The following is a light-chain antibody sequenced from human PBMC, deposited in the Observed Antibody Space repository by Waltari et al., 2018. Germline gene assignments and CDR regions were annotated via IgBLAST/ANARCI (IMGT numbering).Light chain of an antibody. V-gene: IGKV1-39*01. CDR2: TAS. Sequence: DIQMTQSPSSLSASVGDRVTVTCRARQSITNYLNWYQQRPGEAPKLLIHTASSLQSGVPSRFSGSGSGKDFSLTISTLQPEDFATYYCQQSYSFPRTFGQGTKVEI. CDR3: QQSYSFPRT. J-gene: IGKJ1*01. CDR1: QSITNY.